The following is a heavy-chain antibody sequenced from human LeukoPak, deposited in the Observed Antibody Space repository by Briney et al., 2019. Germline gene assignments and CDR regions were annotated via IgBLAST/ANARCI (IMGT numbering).Heavy chain of an antibody. J-gene: IGHJ4*02. Sequence: SQTLSLTCTVSGASIRSGDYYWSWIRQPPGKGLEWIGYIYDSGSTYYNPSLKSRITISVDTSKNQFSLKLSSVTAADTAVYYCARDTIFGTDYWGQGTLVTVSS. V-gene: IGHV4-30-4*01. CDR3: ARDTIFGTDY. CDR1: GASIRSGDYY. D-gene: IGHD3-3*01. CDR2: IYDSGST.